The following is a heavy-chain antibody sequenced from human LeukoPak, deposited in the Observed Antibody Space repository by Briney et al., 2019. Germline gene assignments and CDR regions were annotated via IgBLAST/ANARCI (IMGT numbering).Heavy chain of an antibody. V-gene: IGHV4-59*08. J-gene: IGHJ4*02. CDR1: GGSISSYY. CDR2: IYYSGST. CDR3: ARQFRY. Sequence: SETLSLTCTVSGGSISSYYWSWIRQPPGKGLEGIGYIYYSGSTNYNPPLKSRVTISVHPYKSQFSLKLRSVTAGDKGVYYCARQFRYWGQGTLVTVSS.